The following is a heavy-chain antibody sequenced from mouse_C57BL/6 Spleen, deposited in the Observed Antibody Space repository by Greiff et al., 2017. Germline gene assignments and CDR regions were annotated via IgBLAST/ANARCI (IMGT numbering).Heavy chain of an antibody. CDR1: GYTFTSYW. Sequence: VQLQQPGAELVMPGASVKLSCKASGYTFTSYWMHWVKQRPGQGLEWIGEIDPSDSYTNYNQKFKGKSTLTVDKSSSTAYMQLSSLTSEDSAVYYCARRGIYDGYLYAMDYWGQGTSVTVSS. J-gene: IGHJ4*01. V-gene: IGHV1-69*01. D-gene: IGHD2-3*01. CDR2: IDPSDSYT. CDR3: ARRGIYDGYLYAMDY.